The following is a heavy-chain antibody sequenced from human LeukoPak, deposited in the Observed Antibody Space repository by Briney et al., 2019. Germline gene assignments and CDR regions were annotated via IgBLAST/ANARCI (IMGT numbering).Heavy chain of an antibody. D-gene: IGHD3-10*01. CDR3: ARGPLHYASGTYFRADS. CDR1: GFTFSNYW. CDR2: IYTDGIGT. J-gene: IGHJ4*02. Sequence: GGSLRLSCAGSGFTFSNYWMDWVRQAPGKGLVRVSRIYTDGIGTTYADSVKGRFTISRDNAKSTLYLQMNSLTVEDTAVYYCARGPLHYASGTYFRADSRGPGTLVTVSS. V-gene: IGHV3-74*01.